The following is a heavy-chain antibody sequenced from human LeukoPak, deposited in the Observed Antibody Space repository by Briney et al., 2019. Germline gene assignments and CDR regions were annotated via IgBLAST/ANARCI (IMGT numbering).Heavy chain of an antibody. J-gene: IGHJ4*02. Sequence: ASVKVSCKTSGYTFTGHSMYWVRQAPGQGLEWMGWIKPNSGGTNYAQKFQGRVTMTRDTSISTAYMELSRLRSDDTAVYYCARGPHGRIYDILTGFDYWGQGTLVTVSS. CDR3: ARGPHGRIYDILTGFDY. CDR2: IKPNSGGT. D-gene: IGHD3-9*01. V-gene: IGHV1-2*02. CDR1: GYTFTGHS.